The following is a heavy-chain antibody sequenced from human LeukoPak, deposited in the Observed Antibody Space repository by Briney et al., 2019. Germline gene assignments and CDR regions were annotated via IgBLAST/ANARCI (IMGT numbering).Heavy chain of an antibody. CDR1: GFTFSSYA. J-gene: IGHJ4*02. D-gene: IGHD3-22*01. CDR2: INHSGST. V-gene: IGHV4-34*01. Sequence: GSLRLSCAASGFTFSSYAMSWVRQPPGKGLEWIGEINHSGSTNYNPSLKSRVTISVDTSKNQFSLKLSSVTAADTAVYYCASYDSSGASGYWGQGTLVTVSS. CDR3: ASYDSSGASGY.